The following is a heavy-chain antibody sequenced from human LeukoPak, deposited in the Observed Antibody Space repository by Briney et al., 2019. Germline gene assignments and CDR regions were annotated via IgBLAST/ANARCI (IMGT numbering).Heavy chain of an antibody. Sequence: GGSLRLSCAASGFTFSTYAMHWVRQAPGKGLEWVAVISYDGSSKDYADSVKGRFTISRDNAKNSLYLQMNSLRAEDTAVYYCARESFSGDSSGYYGYWGQGTLVTVSS. D-gene: IGHD3-22*01. CDR1: GFTFSTYA. J-gene: IGHJ4*02. CDR3: ARESFSGDSSGYYGY. CDR2: ISYDGSSK. V-gene: IGHV3-30-3*01.